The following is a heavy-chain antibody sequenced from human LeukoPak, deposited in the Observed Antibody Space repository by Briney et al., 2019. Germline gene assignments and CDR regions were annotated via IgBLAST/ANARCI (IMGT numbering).Heavy chain of an antibody. J-gene: IGHJ6*04. D-gene: IGHD3-16*02. Sequence: GGSLRLSCAASGFTFSDYYMSWIRQAPGKGLEWVSYISSSSSYTNYADSVKGRFTISRDNAKNSLYLQMNSLRAEDTAVYYCARDRIEGELSYYYYYGMDVWGKGTTVTVSS. CDR1: GFTFSDYY. V-gene: IGHV3-11*06. CDR3: ARDRIEGELSYYYYYGMDV. CDR2: ISSSSSYT.